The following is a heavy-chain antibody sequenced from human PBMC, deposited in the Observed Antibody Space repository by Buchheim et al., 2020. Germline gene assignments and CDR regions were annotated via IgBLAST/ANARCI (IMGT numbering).Heavy chain of an antibody. CDR1: GFTFSSYG. D-gene: IGHD4-17*01. Sequence: QVQLVESGGGVVQPGRSLRLSCAASGFTFSSYGMHWVRQAPGKGLEWVAVIWYDGSNKYYADSVKGRFTISRDNSKKTLYLQMNSLRVEDTAVYYCARDQGGDYNYYYYGLDVWGQGT. V-gene: IGHV3-33*01. CDR3: ARDQGGDYNYYYYGLDV. J-gene: IGHJ6*02. CDR2: IWYDGSNK.